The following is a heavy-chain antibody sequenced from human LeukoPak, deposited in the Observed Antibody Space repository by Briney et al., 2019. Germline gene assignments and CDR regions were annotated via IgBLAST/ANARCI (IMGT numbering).Heavy chain of an antibody. Sequence: SETLSLTCTISGGSIGGDHWSWIRQAPGEGLEWIGYISYTGSTSYNPSLRSRVTVSLNTPENQFSLRLTSVTAADTAVYYCARAVTGTSLVDFWGQGTLVAVSS. CDR3: ARAVTGTSLVDF. CDR1: GGSIGGDH. J-gene: IGHJ4*02. CDR2: ISYTGST. D-gene: IGHD6-19*01. V-gene: IGHV4-59*08.